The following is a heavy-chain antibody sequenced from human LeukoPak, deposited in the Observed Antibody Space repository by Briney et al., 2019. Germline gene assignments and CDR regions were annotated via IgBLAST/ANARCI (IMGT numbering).Heavy chain of an antibody. V-gene: IGHV4-34*12. Sequence: SETLSLTCAVYGESLNYYYWSWIRHSPGKGLEWIGEIFDGKTTNYNPSLESRVTISAVTSSNQFTLNLKSVTAADTAVYYCARGAWATRPQSWAQGTLVIVSS. J-gene: IGHJ4*02. CDR3: ARGAWATRPQS. CDR1: GESLNYYY. D-gene: IGHD1-1*01. CDR2: IFDGKTT.